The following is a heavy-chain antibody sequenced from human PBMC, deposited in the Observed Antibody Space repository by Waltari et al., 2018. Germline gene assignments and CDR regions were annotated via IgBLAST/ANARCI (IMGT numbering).Heavy chain of an antibody. Sequence: QVQLVESGGGVVQPGTSLRLSCATSGFTFSQYAMHWVRQAPGKGLDWVAGIWYDGSNKNYADSVKGRFSISRDNSKNTLYLQVNSLRAGDTGVYYCARDFRAPHGYFDYWGQGSLVTVSS. CDR2: IWYDGSNK. J-gene: IGHJ4*02. CDR3: ARDFRAPHGYFDY. D-gene: IGHD3-10*01. V-gene: IGHV3-33*01. CDR1: GFTFSQYA.